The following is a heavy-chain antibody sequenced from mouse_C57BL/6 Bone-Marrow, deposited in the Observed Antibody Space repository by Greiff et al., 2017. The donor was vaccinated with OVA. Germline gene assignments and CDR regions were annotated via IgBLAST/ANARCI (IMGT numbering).Heavy chain of an antibody. D-gene: IGHD1-1*02. CDR3: AKNEGGHYYIDY. CDR1: GFSLTSYG. Sequence: VQLQQSGPGLVQTSQSLSITCTVSGFSLTSYGVHWVRQSPGKGLEWLGVIWRGGSTDYNAAFMSRLSITKDNSKSQVFFKMNSLQADDTAIYYSAKNEGGHYYIDYWGQGTTLTVSS. CDR2: IWRGGST. J-gene: IGHJ2*01. V-gene: IGHV2-5*01.